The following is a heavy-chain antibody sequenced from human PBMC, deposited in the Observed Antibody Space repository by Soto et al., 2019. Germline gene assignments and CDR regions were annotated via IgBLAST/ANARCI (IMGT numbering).Heavy chain of an antibody. D-gene: IGHD3-3*01. Sequence: ESGGGVVQAGPSLRLSCVASGFTFSNYGMHWVRQAPGKGLEWVAAVWHDGGNAYYAESVKGRFTISRDNSTNTLYLPMNSLRAEDTAVYYCAKSSLRMLDDFDHWGQGTLVTVSS. CDR2: VWHDGGNA. CDR3: AKSSLRMLDDFDH. V-gene: IGHV3-33*06. J-gene: IGHJ4*02. CDR1: GFTFSNYG.